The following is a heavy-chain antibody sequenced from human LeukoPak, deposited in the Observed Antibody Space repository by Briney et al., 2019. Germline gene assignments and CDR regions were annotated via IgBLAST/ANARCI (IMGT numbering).Heavy chain of an antibody. CDR1: GYTFTSSE. D-gene: IGHD3-16*02. Sequence: ASVRVSFKSSGYTFTSSEIHWVRQAPGQGLEWMGWLSPNSGNTGHAQKFQGRVTFTTEYSTSTGCMEVTVLRSEDTAVYYCARAPSRSFDMWGQGTMVTVSS. CDR2: LSPNSGNT. V-gene: IGHV1-8*03. CDR3: ARAPSRSFDM. J-gene: IGHJ3*02.